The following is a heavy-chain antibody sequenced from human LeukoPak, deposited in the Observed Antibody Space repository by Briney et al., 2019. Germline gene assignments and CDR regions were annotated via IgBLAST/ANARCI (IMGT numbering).Heavy chain of an antibody. Sequence: ASVKVSCKASGYTFTSYDINWVRQATGQGLEWMGWMNPNSGNTGYAQKFQGRVTMTRNTSISTAYMELSSLRSEDTAVYYCARGVKSDCSSTSCYTLSDPWGQGTLVTVSS. CDR1: GYTFTSYD. CDR2: MNPNSGNT. J-gene: IGHJ5*02. CDR3: ARGVKSDCSSTSCYTLSDP. V-gene: IGHV1-8*01. D-gene: IGHD2-2*02.